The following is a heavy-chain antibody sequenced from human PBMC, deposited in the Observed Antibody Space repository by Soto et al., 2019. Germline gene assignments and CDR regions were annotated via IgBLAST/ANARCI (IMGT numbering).Heavy chain of an antibody. V-gene: IGHV3-64*01. Sequence: GSLRLSCAASGFTFSSYAMHWVRQAPGKGLEYVSAISSNGGSTYYANSVKGRFTISRDNSNNSLYLQMNSLTAGDTAVYFCARGKRYYDSSGFLNYWGQGTLVTVSS. CDR3: ARGKRYYDSSGFLNY. J-gene: IGHJ4*02. D-gene: IGHD3-22*01. CDR2: ISSNGGST. CDR1: GFTFSSYA.